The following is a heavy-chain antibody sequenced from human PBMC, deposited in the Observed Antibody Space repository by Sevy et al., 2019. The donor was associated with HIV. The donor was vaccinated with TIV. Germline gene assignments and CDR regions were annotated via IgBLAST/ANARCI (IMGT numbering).Heavy chain of an antibody. CDR3: ATPLAVTGYFDY. J-gene: IGHJ4*02. V-gene: IGHV1-3*01. CDR1: GYTFTSYA. Sequence: ASVKVSCKASGYTFTSYAIHWVRQAPGQRLEWMGWINAGNGNTKYSQKFQGRVTITRDTSASTAYMELSSLRSEDTAVYYCATPLAVTGYFDYWGQGTLVTVSS. CDR2: INAGNGNT. D-gene: IGHD6-19*01.